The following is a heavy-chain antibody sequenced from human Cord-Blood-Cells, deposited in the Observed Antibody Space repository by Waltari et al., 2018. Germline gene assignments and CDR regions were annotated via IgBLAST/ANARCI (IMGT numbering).Heavy chain of an antibody. Sequence: EVQLVESGGGLIQPGGSLRLSCAASGFTVSSNYMSWVRQAPGKGLEWVSVIYSGGSTYYADSVKGLFTISRDNSKNTLYLQMNSLRAEDTAVYYCARGDYDSSGYYFDYWGQGTLVTVSS. V-gene: IGHV3-53*01. J-gene: IGHJ4*02. CDR2: IYSGGST. D-gene: IGHD3-22*01. CDR3: ARGDYDSSGYYFDY. CDR1: GFTVSSNY.